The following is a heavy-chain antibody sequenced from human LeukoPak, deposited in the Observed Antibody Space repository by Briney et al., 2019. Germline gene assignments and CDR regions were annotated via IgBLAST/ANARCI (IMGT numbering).Heavy chain of an antibody. CDR2: ISGSGGST. CDR3: ARKLWFGEPCCYFDY. J-gene: IGHJ4*02. CDR1: GFTFSSYG. V-gene: IGHV3-23*01. Sequence: GGSLRLSCAASGFTFSSYGMSWVRQAPGKGLEWVSAISGSGGSTYYADSVKGRFTISRDNSNNTMYLLMNSLRAEDTAVYYCARKLWFGEPCCYFDYWGQGTLVTVSA. D-gene: IGHD3-10*01.